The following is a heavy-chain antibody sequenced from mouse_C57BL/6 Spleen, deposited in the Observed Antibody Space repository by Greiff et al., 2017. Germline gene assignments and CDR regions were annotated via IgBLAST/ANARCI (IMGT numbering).Heavy chain of an antibody. CDR3: AKGGYSNYGAMDY. Sequence: QVQLKQSGPGLVQPSQSLSITCTVSGFSLTSYGVHWVRQPPGQGLEWLGVIWSGGSTDYNAAFISRLSISKDNSKSQVFFKMNSLQADDTAIYYCAKGGYSNYGAMDYWGKGTSVTVSS. V-gene: IGHV2-4*01. CDR2: IWSGGST. J-gene: IGHJ4*01. CDR1: GFSLTSYG. D-gene: IGHD2-5*01.